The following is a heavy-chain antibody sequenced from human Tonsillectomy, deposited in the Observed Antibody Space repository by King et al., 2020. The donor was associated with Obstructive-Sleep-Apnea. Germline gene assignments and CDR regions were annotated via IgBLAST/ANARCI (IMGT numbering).Heavy chain of an antibody. CDR3: ARDPSYNGGNSEGD. CDR1: GFSISSGYY. Sequence: VQLQESGPGLVKPSETLSLTCTVSGFSISSGYYWGWIRQPPGKGLEWIGSMYHSGNAYYNPSLKSRVIISIDTSKNQFFLNLNSVTAADTAVYYCARDPSYNGGNSEGDWGQGTLVTVSS. CDR2: MYHSGNA. D-gene: IGHD4-23*01. J-gene: IGHJ4*02. V-gene: IGHV4-38-2*02.